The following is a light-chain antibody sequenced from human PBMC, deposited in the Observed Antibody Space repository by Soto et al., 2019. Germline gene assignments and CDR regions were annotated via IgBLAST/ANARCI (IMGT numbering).Light chain of an antibody. CDR3: QQANSFPYT. J-gene: IGKJ2*01. V-gene: IGKV1D-12*01. Sequence: DIQMTQSPSSVSASVGDRVTITCRASQGISSWLALYQQKPGKAPKLLIYAASSLQSGVPSRFSGSGSGTYFTLTISSLQPEDFATYDCQQANSFPYTFGQGTKLEIK. CDR1: QGISSW. CDR2: AAS.